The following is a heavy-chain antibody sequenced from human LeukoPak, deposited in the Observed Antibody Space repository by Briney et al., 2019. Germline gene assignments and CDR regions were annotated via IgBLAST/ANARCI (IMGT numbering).Heavy chain of an antibody. Sequence: GGSLRLSCAASGFTFSNYWMSWVRQAPGKGLEWVANIKEDGSEKYYVDSVKGRFTISSDNAKNSLYLQMNSLRAEDTAVYYCARTIRGYWGQGTLVTVS. D-gene: IGHD3-10*01. CDR2: IKEDGSEK. J-gene: IGHJ4*02. CDR1: GFTFSNYW. V-gene: IGHV3-7*02. CDR3: ARTIRGY.